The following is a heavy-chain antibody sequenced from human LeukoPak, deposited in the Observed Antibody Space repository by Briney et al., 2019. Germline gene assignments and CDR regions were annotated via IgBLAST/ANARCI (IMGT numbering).Heavy chain of an antibody. Sequence: SETLSLTRTVSGGSISSYYWSWIRQPPGKGLEWIGYIYYSGSTNYNPSLKSRVTISVDTSKNQFSLKLSSVTAADTAVYYCARPSSGYYNDAFDIWGQGTMVTVSS. CDR3: ARPSSGYYNDAFDI. CDR1: GGSISSYY. D-gene: IGHD3-22*01. CDR2: IYYSGST. J-gene: IGHJ3*02. V-gene: IGHV4-59*01.